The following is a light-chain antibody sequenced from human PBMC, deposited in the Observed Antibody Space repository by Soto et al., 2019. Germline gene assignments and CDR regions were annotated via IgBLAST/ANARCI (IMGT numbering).Light chain of an antibody. CDR3: QQYGGSPLFT. Sequence: EIVLTQSPGTLYLSPGERGILSCRASQSVSSSYLAWYQQKPGQAPRLLIYGASNRASGIPDRFSGSGSGTDFTLTISRLEPEDFAVYYCQQYGGSPLFTFGPGTTVDIK. V-gene: IGKV3-20*01. CDR2: GAS. CDR1: QSVSSSY. J-gene: IGKJ3*01.